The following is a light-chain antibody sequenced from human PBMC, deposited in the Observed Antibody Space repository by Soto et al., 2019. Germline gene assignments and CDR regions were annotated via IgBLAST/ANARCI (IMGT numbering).Light chain of an antibody. Sequence: QSELTQPPSVSGAPGQRVTLSCTGSSSNIGAGYDVHWYQHLPGTTPKLLIFDSSRRPSGVPDRFSGSKSGSSASLVITGIQAEDEADYYCQSYDTSLSGSEVFGGGTKVTVL. CDR2: DSS. CDR3: QSYDTSLSGSEV. J-gene: IGLJ2*01. V-gene: IGLV1-40*01. CDR1: SSNIGAGYD.